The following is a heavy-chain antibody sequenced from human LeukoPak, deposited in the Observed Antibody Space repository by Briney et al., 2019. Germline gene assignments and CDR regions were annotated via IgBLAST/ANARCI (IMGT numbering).Heavy chain of an antibody. CDR1: GFTFSSYA. J-gene: IGHJ4*02. V-gene: IGHV3-30-3*01. CDR3: AKVALWFGERYFDY. Sequence: GRSLRLSCAASGFTFSSYAMHWVRQTPGKGLEWVTVISYDGSDKYYADAVKGRFTISRDNSKNTLYLQMNSLRAEDTAVYYCAKVALWFGERYFDYWGQGTLVTVSS. D-gene: IGHD3-10*01. CDR2: ISYDGSDK.